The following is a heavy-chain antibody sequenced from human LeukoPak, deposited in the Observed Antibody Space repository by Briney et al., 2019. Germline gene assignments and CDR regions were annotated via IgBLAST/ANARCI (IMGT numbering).Heavy chain of an antibody. CDR1: GGTFSSYA. Sequence: ASVKVSRKASGGTFSSYAISWVRQAPGQGLEWMGGIIPIFGTANYAQKFQGRVTITTDESTSTAYMELSSLRSEDTAVYYCARSSGGSCYGCHWFDPWGQGTLVTVSS. CDR3: ARSSGGSCYGCHWFDP. D-gene: IGHD2-15*01. V-gene: IGHV1-69*05. J-gene: IGHJ5*02. CDR2: IIPIFGTA.